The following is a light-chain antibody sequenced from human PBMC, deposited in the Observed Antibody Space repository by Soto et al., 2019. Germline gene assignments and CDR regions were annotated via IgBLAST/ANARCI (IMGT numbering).Light chain of an antibody. V-gene: IGLV1-40*01. CDR3: QSYGTSVTGLYS. Sequence: QSVLTQPPSVSGGPGQWVSISCTGSSSDIGAGNDVNWYQQVPGTAPRLLIYANTKRPSGVPDRFSGSKSGTSASLAITGLQVEDDADYYCQSYGTSVTGLYSFGTGTKVTVL. CDR2: ANT. J-gene: IGLJ1*01. CDR1: SSDIGAGND.